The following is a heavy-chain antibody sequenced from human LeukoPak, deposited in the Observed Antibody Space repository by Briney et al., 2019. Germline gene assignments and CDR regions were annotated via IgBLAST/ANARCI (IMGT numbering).Heavy chain of an antibody. D-gene: IGHD4-17*01. CDR1: GGTFSSYA. V-gene: IGHV1-69*04. Sequence: SVKVSCKASGGTFSSYAISWVRQAPGQGLEWMGRIIPILGIANYAQKFQGRVTITADKSTSTAYMELSSLRSEDTAVYYCARGDSGDYGPAVRFAFDIWGQGTMVTVSS. CDR3: ARGDSGDYGPAVRFAFDI. J-gene: IGHJ3*02. CDR2: IIPILGIA.